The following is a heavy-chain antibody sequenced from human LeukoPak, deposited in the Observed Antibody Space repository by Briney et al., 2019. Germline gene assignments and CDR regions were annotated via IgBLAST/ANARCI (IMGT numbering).Heavy chain of an antibody. CDR3: AKASLKYYYDSSGSRTHFDY. D-gene: IGHD3-22*01. CDR2: ISTSGGST. Sequence: GGSLRLSCAASGFTFSTYAMSWVRQAPEKGLEWVSAISTSGGSTYYADSVKGRFTISRDNSKNTLYLQMNSLRAEDTAVYYCAKASLKYYYDSSGSRTHFDYWGQGTLVTVSS. J-gene: IGHJ4*02. V-gene: IGHV3-23*01. CDR1: GFTFSTYA.